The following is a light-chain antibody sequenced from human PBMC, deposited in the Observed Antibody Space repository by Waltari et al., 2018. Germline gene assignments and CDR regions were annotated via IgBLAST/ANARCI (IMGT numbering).Light chain of an antibody. CDR3: QRYNSYPIT. CDR1: HDISNY. V-gene: IGKV1-5*03. Sequence: DIQMTQSPSSLSASVGDRVTITCQASHDISNYLNWYQQKPGKAPKLLIYEATSLESGVPSRFSASGSGTEFTLTISSLQPDDFATYYCQRYNSYPITFGPGTKVDI. J-gene: IGKJ3*01. CDR2: EAT.